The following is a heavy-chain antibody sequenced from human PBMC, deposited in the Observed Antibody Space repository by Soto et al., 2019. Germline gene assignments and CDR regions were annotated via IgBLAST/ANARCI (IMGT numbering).Heavy chain of an antibody. CDR3: ARGNISGWWGLDY. CDR1: GGSISSGNYY. D-gene: IGHD6-19*01. CDR2: IFYSGTT. J-gene: IGHJ4*02. Sequence: SETLYLTCTVSGGSISSGNYYWSWIRQPPGKGLEWIGYIFYSGTTYYNPSLKSRVTISVDTSKNQFSLKLTSVTAADTAVYYCARGNISGWWGLDYWGQGTLVTVSS. V-gene: IGHV4-30-4*02.